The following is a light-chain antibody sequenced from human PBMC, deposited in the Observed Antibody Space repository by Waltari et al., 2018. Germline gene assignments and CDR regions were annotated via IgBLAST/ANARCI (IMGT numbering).Light chain of an antibody. CDR3: QQFMSYPIT. CDR2: EGS. V-gene: IGKV1-5*03. J-gene: IGKJ4*01. CDR1: QRIDSR. Sequence: DIQMTQSPPTLSASVGDRVTIPGRASQRIDSRLAWYQQKPGNAPKYLKFEGSMLENGVPPGVSGRRSGTECTLSISSLQPDDVATYYCQQFMSYPITVGGGTKVEI.